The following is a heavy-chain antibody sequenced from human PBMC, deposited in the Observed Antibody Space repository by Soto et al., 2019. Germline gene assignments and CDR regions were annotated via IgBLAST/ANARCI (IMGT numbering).Heavy chain of an antibody. J-gene: IGHJ3*02. CDR2: IYYSGST. CDR1: HGSISSFY. D-gene: IGHD3-22*01. CDR3: ARGPNYDSSGLHAFDI. Sequence: SETLSLTCIVTHGSISSFYWNWIRQPPGKGLEWIGYIYYSGSTNYNPSLKSRATISVDTSMNQFSLRLKLSSVTAADTAVYYCARGPNYDSSGLHAFDIWGQGTMVTVSS. V-gene: IGHV4-59*01.